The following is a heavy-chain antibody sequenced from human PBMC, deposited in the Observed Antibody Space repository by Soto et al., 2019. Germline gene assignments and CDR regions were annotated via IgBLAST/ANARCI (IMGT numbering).Heavy chain of an antibody. CDR3: ARVARVVTATHPFDY. CDR2: INHSGST. Sequence: PSETLSLTCAVYGGSFSGYYWGWIRQPPGKGLEWIGEINHSGSTNYNPSLKSRVTISVDTSKNQFSLKLSSVTAADTAVYYCARVARVVTATHPFDYWGQGTLVTVSS. V-gene: IGHV4-34*01. J-gene: IGHJ4*02. D-gene: IGHD2-21*02. CDR1: GGSFSGYY.